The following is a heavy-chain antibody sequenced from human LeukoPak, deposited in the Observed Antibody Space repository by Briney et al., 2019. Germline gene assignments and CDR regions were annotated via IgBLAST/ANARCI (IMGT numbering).Heavy chain of an antibody. V-gene: IGHV4-39*01. Sequence: PSETLSLTCTVSGGSISSSSYYWGWIRQPPGSGLEWIATIYSSGTTYYNPSLKSRVTVSVDTSKNLFSLRLSSVTAADTAVFYCARVNGDYAHLIDYWGQGTLVTVPS. D-gene: IGHD4-17*01. CDR1: GGSISSSSYY. CDR3: ARVNGDYAHLIDY. J-gene: IGHJ4*02. CDR2: IYSSGTT.